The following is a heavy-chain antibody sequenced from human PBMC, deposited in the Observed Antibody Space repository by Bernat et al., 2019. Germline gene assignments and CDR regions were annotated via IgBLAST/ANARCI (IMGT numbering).Heavy chain of an antibody. V-gene: IGHV4-34*01. J-gene: IGHJ5*02. D-gene: IGHD3-10*01. CDR3: ASSPRGVRRRRFDP. CDR2: INHSGST. Sequence: QVQLQQWGAGLLKPSETLSLTCAVYGGSFSGYYWSWIRQPPGKGLEWIGEINHSGSTNYNPSLKSRVTISVDTSKNQFSLKLSSVTAADTAVYYCASSPRGVRRRRFDPWGQGTLVTVSS. CDR1: GGSFSGYY.